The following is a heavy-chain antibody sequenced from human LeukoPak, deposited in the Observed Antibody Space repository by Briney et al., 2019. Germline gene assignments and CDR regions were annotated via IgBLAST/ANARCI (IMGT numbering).Heavy chain of an antibody. CDR1: GFTFSSYA. CDR2: IGGGGEST. CDR3: AKVLSESQDY. Sequence: GGSLRLSCAASGFTFSSYAMSWVRQAPGKGLEWVSTIGGGGESTYYADSVKGRFTISRDNSKNTVYLQMNSLRAEDTAVYYCAKVLSESQDYWGQGTLVTVFS. J-gene: IGHJ4*02. V-gene: IGHV3-23*01.